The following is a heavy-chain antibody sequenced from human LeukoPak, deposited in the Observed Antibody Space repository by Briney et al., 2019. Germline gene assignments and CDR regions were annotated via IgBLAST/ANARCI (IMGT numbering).Heavy chain of an antibody. V-gene: IGHV1-8*02. D-gene: IGHD6-13*01. CDR3: ARVYEYSSSWYPYNNWFDP. Sequence: ASVKVSCKASGYTFTSYYMHWVRQATGQGLEWMGWMNPNSGNTGYAQKFQGRVTMTRNTSISTAYMELSSLRSEDTAVYYCARVYEYSSSWYPYNNWFDPWGQGTLVTVSS. CDR2: MNPNSGNT. CDR1: GYTFTSYY. J-gene: IGHJ5*02.